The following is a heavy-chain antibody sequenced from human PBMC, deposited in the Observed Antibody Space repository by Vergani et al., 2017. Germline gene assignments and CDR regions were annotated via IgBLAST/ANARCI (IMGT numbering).Heavy chain of an antibody. CDR2: INHSGST. J-gene: IGHJ5*02. CDR3: ARVLSGWFDP. CDR1: GGSFSGYY. V-gene: IGHV4-34*01. D-gene: IGHD3-16*02. Sequence: QVQLQESGPGLVKPSETLSLTCAVYGGSFSGYYWSWIRQPPGKGLEWIGEINHSGSTNYNPSLKSRVTISVDTSKNQFSLKLSSVTAADTAVYYCARVLSGWFDPWGQGTLVTVSS.